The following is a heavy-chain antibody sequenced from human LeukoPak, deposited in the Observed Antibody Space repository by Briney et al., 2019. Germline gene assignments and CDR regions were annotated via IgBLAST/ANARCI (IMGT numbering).Heavy chain of an antibody. D-gene: IGHD6-13*01. CDR2: IYYSGST. CDR3: ARVFRSSWPYYYYYMDV. CDR1: TFSSYW. V-gene: IGHV4-39*07. J-gene: IGHJ6*03. Sequence: TFSSYWMNGVRQPPGKGREGVGSIYYSGSTYYNPSLKSRVTISVDTSKNQSSLTLSSVPAADTAVYYCARVFRSSWPYYYYYMDVWGKGTTVTVSS.